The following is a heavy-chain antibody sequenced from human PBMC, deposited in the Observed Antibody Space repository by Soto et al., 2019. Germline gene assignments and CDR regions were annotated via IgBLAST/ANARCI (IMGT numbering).Heavy chain of an antibody. V-gene: IGHV1-18*01. Sequence: ASVKVSCKASGYTFTSYGISWVRQAPGKGLEWMGWISPDDGKTNYAQKFQGRVAMTTDTSTSTAYMELRSLRSDDTAVYYCATRSPAFDYWGQGTLVTVSS. CDR1: GYTFTSYG. CDR2: ISPDDGKT. J-gene: IGHJ4*02. CDR3: ATRSPAFDY.